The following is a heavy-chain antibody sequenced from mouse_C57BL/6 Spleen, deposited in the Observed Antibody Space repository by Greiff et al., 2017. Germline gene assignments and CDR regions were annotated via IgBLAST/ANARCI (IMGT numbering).Heavy chain of an antibody. J-gene: IGHJ1*03. D-gene: IGHD1-1*01. CDR1: GFTFSSYA. V-gene: IGHV5-4*03. Sequence: EVKLMESGGGLVKPGGSLKLSCAASGFTFSSYAMSWVRQTPEKRLEWVATISDGGSYTYYPDNAKNNLYLQMSHLKSEDTAMYYCARAFITTVVATGYFDVWGTGTTVTVSS. CDR2: ISDGGSYT. CDR3: ARAFITTVVATGYFDV.